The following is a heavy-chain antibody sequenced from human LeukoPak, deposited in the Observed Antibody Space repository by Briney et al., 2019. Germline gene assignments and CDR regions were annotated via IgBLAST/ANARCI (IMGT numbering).Heavy chain of an antibody. CDR2: ISAYNGNT. D-gene: IGHD3-22*01. Sequence: ASVKVSCKASGYTFTSYGISWVRRAPGQGLEWMGWISAYNGNTNYAQKLQGRVTMTTDTSTSTAYMELRSLRSDDTAVYYCARTGPSSGYNWFDPWGQGTLVTVSS. CDR1: GYTFTSYG. CDR3: ARTGPSSGYNWFDP. J-gene: IGHJ5*02. V-gene: IGHV1-18*01.